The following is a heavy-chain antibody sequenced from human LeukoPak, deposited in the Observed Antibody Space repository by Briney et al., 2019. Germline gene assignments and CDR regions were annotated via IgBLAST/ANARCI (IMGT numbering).Heavy chain of an antibody. Sequence: SETLSLTCTVSGGSISSSSYYWGWIRQPPGKGLEWIGSIYYSGSTYYNPSLKSRVTISVDTSKNQFSLKLSSVTAADTAVYYCARDVSGPLDAFDIWGQGTMVTVSS. CDR1: GGSISSSSYY. D-gene: IGHD1-26*01. V-gene: IGHV4-39*07. CDR3: ARDVSGPLDAFDI. J-gene: IGHJ3*02. CDR2: IYYSGST.